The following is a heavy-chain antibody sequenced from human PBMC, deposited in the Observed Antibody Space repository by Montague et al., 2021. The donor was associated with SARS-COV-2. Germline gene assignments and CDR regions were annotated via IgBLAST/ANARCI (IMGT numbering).Heavy chain of an antibody. Sequence: SETLSLTCAVYGGSFSGYYWSWIRQPLGKGLEWIGEINHSGSTNYNPSLKSRVTISVDTSKNQFSLKLSSVTAVDTAVYYCARVRAVPAAMRIFSLGRSYYGMDVWGQGTTVTVSS. CDR3: ARVRAVPAAMRIFSLGRSYYGMDV. V-gene: IGHV4-34*01. CDR2: INHSGST. D-gene: IGHD2-2*01. CDR1: GGSFSGYY. J-gene: IGHJ6*02.